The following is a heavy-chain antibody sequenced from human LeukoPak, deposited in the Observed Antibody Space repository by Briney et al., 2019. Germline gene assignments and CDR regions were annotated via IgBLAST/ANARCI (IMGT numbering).Heavy chain of an antibody. CDR3: AKGDPSSSWYFGFDY. Sequence: GGSLRLSCAASGFTFSSYGMHWVRQAPGKGLEWVAVISYDGSNKYYADSVKGRFTISRDNSKNMLYLQMNSLRAEDTAVYYCAKGDPSSSWYFGFDYWGQGTLVTVSS. CDR1: GFTFSSYG. CDR2: ISYDGSNK. J-gene: IGHJ4*02. V-gene: IGHV3-30*18. D-gene: IGHD6-13*01.